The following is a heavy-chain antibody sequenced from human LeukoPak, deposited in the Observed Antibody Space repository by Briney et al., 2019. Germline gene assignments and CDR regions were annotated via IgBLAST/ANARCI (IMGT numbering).Heavy chain of an antibody. CDR2: INHSGST. D-gene: IGHD1-26*01. CDR3: ARGTSAGSYSPFDY. Sequence: PSETLSLTCAVYGGSFSGYYWSWIRQPPGKGLEWIGEINHSGSTNYNPSLKSRVTISVDTSKNQFSLKLSSVTAADTAVYYCARGTSAGSYSPFDYWGQGTLVTVSS. J-gene: IGHJ4*02. V-gene: IGHV4-34*01. CDR1: GGSFSGYY.